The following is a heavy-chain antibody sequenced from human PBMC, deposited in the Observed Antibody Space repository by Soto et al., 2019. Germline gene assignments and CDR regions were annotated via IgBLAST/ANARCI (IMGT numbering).Heavy chain of an antibody. CDR1: GFTFSSDW. CDR2: ISSVNSYI. CDR3: ARSVVRGVYYYYYGMDV. Sequence: GGSLRLSCAASGFTFSSDWMHWVRQAPGKGLEWVSSISSVNSYIYYADSVKGRFTISRDNSKNTLYLQMNSLRAEDTAVYYCARSVVRGVYYYYYGMDVWGQGTTVTVSS. J-gene: IGHJ6*02. V-gene: IGHV3-21*01. D-gene: IGHD3-10*01.